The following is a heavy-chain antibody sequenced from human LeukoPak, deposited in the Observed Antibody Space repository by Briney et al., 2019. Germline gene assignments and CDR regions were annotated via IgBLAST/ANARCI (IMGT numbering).Heavy chain of an antibody. CDR3: AREKEAPGVGVVVIRDYYYMDV. CDR2: ISYDGSNK. D-gene: IGHD3-22*01. Sequence: PGGSLRLSCAASGFTFSSYAMHWVRQAPGKGLEWVAVISYDGSNKYYADSVKGRFTISRDNAKNSLYLQMNSLRAEDTAVYYCAREKEAPGVGVVVIRDYYYMDVWGKGTTVTVSS. J-gene: IGHJ6*03. CDR1: GFTFSSYA. V-gene: IGHV3-30*04.